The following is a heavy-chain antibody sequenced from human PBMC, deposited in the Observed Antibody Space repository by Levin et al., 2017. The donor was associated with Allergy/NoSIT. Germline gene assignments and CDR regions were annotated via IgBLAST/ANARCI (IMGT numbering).Heavy chain of an antibody. J-gene: IGHJ6*02. D-gene: IGHD5-24*01. CDR3: ARFPPTCQILENPPKDLYYGLDV. CDR1: GYTFTGYY. CDR2: IDPFSGDT. V-gene: IGHV1-2*02. Sequence: SGESLKISCKASGYTFTGYYVHWVRQAPGQGLEWMGWIDPFSGDTNYAQKFQGKVTMTRDTMNTAYLELSRLRSDDTAVYYCARFPPTCQILENPPKDLYYGLDVWGQGTTVIVSS.